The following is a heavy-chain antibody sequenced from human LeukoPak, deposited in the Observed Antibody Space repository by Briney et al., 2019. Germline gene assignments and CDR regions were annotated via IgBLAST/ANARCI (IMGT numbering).Heavy chain of an antibody. Sequence: PGGSRRLSCAAPGVTFSDYYMSWIRQGPGKGLEWVSYICSPGTSIFYVDSVKGRFTVSRDNTKKSLFLQMYRLRVEETGVYYCARVAPYYYVTGPYYVIYWGQGTLVTVSS. J-gene: IGHJ4*01. V-gene: IGHV3-11*01. CDR2: ICSPGTSI. CDR3: ARVAPYYYVTGPYYVIY. CDR1: GVTFSDYY. D-gene: IGHD3-10*01.